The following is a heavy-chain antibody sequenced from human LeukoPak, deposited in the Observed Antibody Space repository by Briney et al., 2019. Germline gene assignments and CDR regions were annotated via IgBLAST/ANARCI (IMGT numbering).Heavy chain of an antibody. CDR3: ARGGYDYVWGSPRGNYFDY. CDR2: INHSGST. V-gene: IGHV4-34*01. Sequence: SETLSLTCAVYGGSFSGYYWSWIRQPPGKGLEWIGEINHSGSTNYNPSLKSRVTISVDTSKNQFSLKLSSVTAADTAVYYCARGGYDYVWGSPRGNYFDYWGQGTLVTVSS. CDR1: GGSFSGYY. D-gene: IGHD3-16*01. J-gene: IGHJ4*02.